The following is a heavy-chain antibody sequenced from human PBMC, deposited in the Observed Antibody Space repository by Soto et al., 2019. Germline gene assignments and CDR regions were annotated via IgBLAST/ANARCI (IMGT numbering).Heavy chain of an antibody. D-gene: IGHD1-26*01. CDR2: IYYSGST. J-gene: IGHJ4*02. CDR1: GGSISSSSYY. Sequence: ASETLSLTCTVSGGSISSSSYYWGWIRQPPGKGLEWIGSIYYSGSTYYNPSLKSRVTISVDTSKNQFSLKLSSVTAADTAVYYCTRGLFSGSQYSGGWYYFDSWGQGTMVTVSS. V-gene: IGHV4-39*01. CDR3: TRGLFSGSQYSGGWYYFDS.